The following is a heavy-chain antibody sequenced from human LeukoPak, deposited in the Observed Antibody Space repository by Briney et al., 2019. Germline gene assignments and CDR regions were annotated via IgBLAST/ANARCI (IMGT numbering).Heavy chain of an antibody. CDR2: INHSGST. J-gene: IGHJ4*02. V-gene: IGHV4-34*01. CDR1: GGSFSGYY. CDR3: ARALEVYDYVWGSYRLTPFDY. Sequence: SETLSLTCAVYGGSFSGYYWSWIRQPPGNGLEWIGEINHSGSTNYNPSLKSRVTISVDTSKNQFSLKLSSVTAADTAVYYCARALEVYDYVWGSYRLTPFDYWGQGTLVTVSS. D-gene: IGHD3-16*02.